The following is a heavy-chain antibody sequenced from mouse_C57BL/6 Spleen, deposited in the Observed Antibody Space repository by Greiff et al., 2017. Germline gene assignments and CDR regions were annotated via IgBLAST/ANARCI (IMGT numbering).Heavy chain of an antibody. V-gene: IGHV1-52*01. J-gene: IGHJ3*01. CDR1: GYTFTSYW. D-gene: IGHD2-3*01. CDR2: IDPSDSET. Sequence: QVQLQQPGAELVRPGSSVKLSCKASGYTFTSYWMHWVKQRPIQGLEWIGNIDPSDSETHYNQKFKDKATLTVDKSSSTAYMQLSSLTSEDSAVYYCARGDGYYSSFAYWGQGTLVTVSA. CDR3: ARGDGYYSSFAY.